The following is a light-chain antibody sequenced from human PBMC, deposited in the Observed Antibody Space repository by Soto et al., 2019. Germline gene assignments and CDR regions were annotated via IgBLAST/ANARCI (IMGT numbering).Light chain of an antibody. CDR2: GAS. V-gene: IGKV3-20*01. J-gene: IGKJ4*01. CDR1: QSVSSS. Sequence: EIVLTQSPGTLSLSPGERATLSCRASQSVSSSLAWYQQKPGQAPRRVIYGASSRATGIPDRFSGSGSGTDFTLTISRLEPEDFAVYYCQQYGSSPPLTFGGGNKVEIK. CDR3: QQYGSSPPLT.